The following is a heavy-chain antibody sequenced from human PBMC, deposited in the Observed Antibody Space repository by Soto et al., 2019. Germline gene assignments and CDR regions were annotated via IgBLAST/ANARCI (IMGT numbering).Heavy chain of an antibody. Sequence: KPSETLSLTCAVSGGSISSSSISIGHWWNWVRQPPGKGLDWIGEVDHVGRTKYNPSLKSRVSVSVDESKNQFSLRLTSVTAADTALYYCARVDCSSGSCYFDSWGQGALVTVS. CDR3: ARVDCSSGSCYFDS. CDR2: VDHVGRT. V-gene: IGHV4-4*02. CDR1: GGSISSSSISIGHW. D-gene: IGHD2-15*01. J-gene: IGHJ4*02.